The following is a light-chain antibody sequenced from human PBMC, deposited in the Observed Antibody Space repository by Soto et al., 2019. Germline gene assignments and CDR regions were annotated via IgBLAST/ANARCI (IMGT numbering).Light chain of an antibody. Sequence: SVLTQPPSPAGAPGQSVTISCTGTSSYVGAYNYVSWYQQLPGKAPKLIIYEVSKRPSGVPDRFSGSKSGNTASLTVSGLQAEDEAYYYCTSYAGTYSFFYVFGTGTKVTVL. V-gene: IGLV2-8*01. CDR3: TSYAGTYSFFYV. J-gene: IGLJ1*01. CDR1: SSYVGAYNY. CDR2: EVS.